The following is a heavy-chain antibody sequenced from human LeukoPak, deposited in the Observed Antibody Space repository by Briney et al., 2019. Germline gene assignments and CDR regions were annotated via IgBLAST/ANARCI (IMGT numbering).Heavy chain of an antibody. CDR1: GYTFTGYA. J-gene: IGHJ4*02. D-gene: IGHD5-12*01. CDR3: AKKVRGPSHPLDF. V-gene: IGHV1-2*02. CDR2: INPEKRDT. Sequence: GASVKVSCKASGYTFTGYAIHWVRQAPGQGLEWIGWINPEKRDTGYAHKFQGRVTMTSDTSISTAYMELSSLRSDDTAVYYCAKKVRGPSHPLDFWGQGTLVTVSS.